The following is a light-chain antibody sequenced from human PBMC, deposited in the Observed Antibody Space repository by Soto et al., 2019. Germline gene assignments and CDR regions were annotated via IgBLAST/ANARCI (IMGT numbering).Light chain of an antibody. CDR2: AAY. J-gene: IGKJ2*01. CDR1: QSISSF. V-gene: IGKV1-39*01. Sequence: DIQMTQSPSSLSASVGDRVTITCRPSQSISSFLSWYKQKPGKAPKLLIYAAYSLVSGVPSRFSGSGSGTDFTLTISSLQPEDFATYYCQQSFSTPYTFGQGTKLEIK. CDR3: QQSFSTPYT.